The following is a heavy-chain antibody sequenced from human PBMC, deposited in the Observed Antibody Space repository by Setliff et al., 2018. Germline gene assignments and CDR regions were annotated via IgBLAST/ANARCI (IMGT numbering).Heavy chain of an antibody. V-gene: IGHV4-34*01. CDR2: INHSGST. J-gene: IGHJ4*02. CDR3: ARSPITIFGVVLHPLDY. CDR1: GGSFSGYY. Sequence: PSETLSLTCAVYGGSFSGYYWSWIRQPPGKGLEWIGEINHSGSTNYNPSLKRRVTLSVDTSKNQFSLKLSSVTAADTAVSYCARSPITIFGVVLHPLDYWGQGTLVTVSS. D-gene: IGHD3-3*01.